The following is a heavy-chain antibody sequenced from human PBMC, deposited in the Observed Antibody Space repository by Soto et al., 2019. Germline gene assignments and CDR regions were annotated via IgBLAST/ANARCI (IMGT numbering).Heavy chain of an antibody. CDR1: GFTFKDYY. Sequence: GGSLRLSCAASGFTFKDYYMSWIRQAPGRGLEWIAYISSRDRAMYADSVQGRFIISRDNANSSLFLQMNSLRADDTAVYYCAREMATSGWIQNYYYLGMDLWGQGTTVTVSS. CDR3: AREMATSGWIQNYYYLGMDL. J-gene: IGHJ6*02. V-gene: IGHV3-11*01. D-gene: IGHD6-19*01. CDR2: ISSRDRAM.